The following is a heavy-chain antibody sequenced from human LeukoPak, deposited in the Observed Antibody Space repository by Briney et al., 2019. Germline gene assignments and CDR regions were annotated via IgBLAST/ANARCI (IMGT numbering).Heavy chain of an antibody. CDR1: GFTFRSYE. V-gene: IGHV3-48*03. D-gene: IGHD1-26*01. CDR2: INSGGSTI. J-gene: IGHJ4*02. Sequence: EGSLRLSCVASGFTFRSYEMNWVRQAPGKGLEWVSYINSGGSTIYYADSVKGRFTISRDDAKNSLCLQMDSLRAEDTAVYYCARTGGSWPTGGYFDYWGQGTLVTVSS. CDR3: ARTGGSWPTGGYFDY.